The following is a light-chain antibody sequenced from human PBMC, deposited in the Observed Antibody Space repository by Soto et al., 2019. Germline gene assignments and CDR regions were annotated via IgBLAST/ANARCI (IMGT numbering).Light chain of an antibody. V-gene: IGLV2-14*01. J-gene: IGLJ1*01. CDR2: DVS. Sequence: QSALTQPASVSGSPGQSITISCAGTSSDVGGYNYVSWYQQHPGKAPKLMIYDVSNRPSGVSNRFFGSKSGNTASLTISGLQAEDEADYYCSSYTSSSTYVF. CDR3: SSYTSSSTYV. CDR1: SSDVGGYNY.